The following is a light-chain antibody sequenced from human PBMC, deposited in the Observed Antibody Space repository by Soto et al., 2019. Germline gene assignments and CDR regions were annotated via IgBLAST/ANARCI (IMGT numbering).Light chain of an antibody. Sequence: EIVLTQSPATLSLSPGERATLSCRASQSVSRYLAWYQQKPGQAPRLLIYDASNRATGIPARFSGSGSGTAFTLTIRSLEPEDFAVYYCQQRSNWPVTFGQGTRLEIK. CDR3: QQRSNWPVT. CDR2: DAS. CDR1: QSVSRY. J-gene: IGKJ5*01. V-gene: IGKV3-11*01.